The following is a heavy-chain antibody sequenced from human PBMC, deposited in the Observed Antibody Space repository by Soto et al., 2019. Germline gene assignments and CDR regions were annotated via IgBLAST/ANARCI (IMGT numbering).Heavy chain of an antibody. Sequence: QVHLVQSGAEVKKPGSSVKVSCKYSGGTFRTESINWVRQAPGQGLEWMGGILPFFGTADYAPRFQGMVTITADGATTTAYNELGRLTSHDTPVYFCTRGHEYGGTSGDFNVCGEGTMVTVSS. V-gene: IGHV1-69*13. J-gene: IGHJ3*01. CDR1: GGTFRTES. CDR3: TRGHEYGGTSGDFNV. CDR2: ILPFFGTA. D-gene: IGHD4-17*01.